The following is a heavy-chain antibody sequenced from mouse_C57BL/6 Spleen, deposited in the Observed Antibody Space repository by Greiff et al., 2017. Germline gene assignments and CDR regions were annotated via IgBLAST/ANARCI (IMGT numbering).Heavy chain of an antibody. CDR1: GFTFSDYY. Sequence: EVQLVESEGGLVQPGSSMKLSCTASGFTFSDYYMAWVRQVPEKGLEWVANINYDGSSTYYLDSLKSRFIISRDNAKNILYLQMSSLKSEDTATXDCARVEWLLKTMDYWGQGTSVTVSS. CDR3: ARVEWLLKTMDY. CDR2: INYDGSST. J-gene: IGHJ4*01. D-gene: IGHD2-3*01. V-gene: IGHV5-16*01.